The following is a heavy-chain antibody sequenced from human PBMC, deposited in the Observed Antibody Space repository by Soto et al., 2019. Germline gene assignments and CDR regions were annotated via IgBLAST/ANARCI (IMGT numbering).Heavy chain of an antibody. CDR1: GFTFSSYG. CDR3: ANGRKDDHGDPGDFDY. J-gene: IGHJ4*02. D-gene: IGHD4-17*01. CDR2: ITGNGGST. V-gene: IGHV3-64*01. Sequence: EVQLVESGGGLVQPGGSVRLSCAASGFTFSSYGMHWVRQAPGKGLEYVSAITGNGGSTYYAKSVKGRFTISRDNSKNTLYLQMGRLRADDIAVYYCANGRKDDHGDPGDFDYWGQGTLVTVSS.